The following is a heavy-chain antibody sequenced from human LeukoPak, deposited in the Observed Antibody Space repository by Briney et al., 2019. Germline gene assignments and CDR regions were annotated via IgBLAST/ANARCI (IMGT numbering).Heavy chain of an antibody. V-gene: IGHV1-2*02. CDR3: ARLKVFGVVIKGPDAFDI. CDR2: INPNSGGT. D-gene: IGHD3-3*01. Sequence: GASVKVSCKASGYTFTGYYMHWVRQAPGQGLEWMGWINPNSGGTNYAQKFQGRVTMTRDTSISTAYMELSRLRSDDTAVYYCARLKVFGVVIKGPDAFDIWGQGTMVTVSS. J-gene: IGHJ3*02. CDR1: GYTFTGYY.